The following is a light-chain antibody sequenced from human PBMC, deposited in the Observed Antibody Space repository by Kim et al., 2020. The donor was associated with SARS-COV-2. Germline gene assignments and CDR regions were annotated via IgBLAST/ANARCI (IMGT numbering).Light chain of an antibody. Sequence: SYELTQPPSVSVSPGQTANITCSGDKLGDKYACWYQQKPGQSPVLVIYQDSKRPSGIPERFSGSNSGNTATLTISGTQAMDEADYYCQAWDSSNWVFGGGPQLTVL. V-gene: IGLV3-1*01. CDR1: KLGDKY. J-gene: IGLJ3*02. CDR2: QDS. CDR3: QAWDSSNWV.